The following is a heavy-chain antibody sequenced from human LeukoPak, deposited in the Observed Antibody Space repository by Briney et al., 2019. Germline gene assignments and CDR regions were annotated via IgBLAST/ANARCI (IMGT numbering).Heavy chain of an antibody. CDR3: GKRVIFAGYTLDY. D-gene: IGHD3-9*01. Sequence: SETLSLTCTVSGGSISTSNYYWGWIRQPPGKGLEWIGNIFYSGSTYYSPSLKSRVTISLDTSRNQFSLKLTSVTAAHTAVYYWGKRVIFAGYTLDYWGQGTLVTVSS. J-gene: IGHJ4*02. CDR2: IFYSGST. V-gene: IGHV4-39*07. CDR1: GGSISTSNYY.